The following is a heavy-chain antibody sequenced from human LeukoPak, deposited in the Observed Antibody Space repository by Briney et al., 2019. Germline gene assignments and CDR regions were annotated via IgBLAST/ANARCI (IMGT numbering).Heavy chain of an antibody. CDR2: IYYSGST. J-gene: IGHJ3*02. D-gene: IGHD5-24*01. Sequence: SSETLSLTCTVSGGSISSSYYWGWIRQPPGKGLEWIGSIYYSGSTYYNPSLKSRVTISVDTSKNQFSLKLSSVTAADTAVYYCARGEMATIEDAFD. V-gene: IGHV4-39*07. CDR3: ARGEMATIEDAFD. CDR1: GGSISSSYY.